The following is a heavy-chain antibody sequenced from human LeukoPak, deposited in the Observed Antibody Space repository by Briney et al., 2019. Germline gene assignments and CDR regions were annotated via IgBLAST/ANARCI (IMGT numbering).Heavy chain of an antibody. CDR1: GYTFTSYA. V-gene: IGHV1-3*01. J-gene: IGHJ4*02. CDR2: INAGNGNT. CDR3: ARDFLCSSTSCYVDY. Sequence: ASVKVSCKASGYTFTSYAMHWVRQAPGQRLEWMGWINAGNGNTKYSQKFQGRVTITRDTSTSTAYMELRSLRSDDTAVYYCARDFLCSSTSCYVDYWGQGTLVTVSS. D-gene: IGHD2-2*01.